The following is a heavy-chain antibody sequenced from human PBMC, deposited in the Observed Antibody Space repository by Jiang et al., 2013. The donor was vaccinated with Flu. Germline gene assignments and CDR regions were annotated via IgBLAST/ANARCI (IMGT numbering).Heavy chain of an antibody. CDR3: AKEGDDSQWYFDL. J-gene: IGHJ2*01. CDR2: ISGNSRVS. V-gene: IGHV3-23*01. D-gene: IGHD2-21*01. CDR1: GFTFKTYT. Sequence: LESGGDLVQPGGSLRLSCAAFGFTFKTYTMAWVRQAPGKGLEWVSLISGNSRVSYYADSVKGRFTISRDNSRNALYLQMNSLRADDTAIYFCAKEGDDSQWYFDLWGRGTLVSVSS.